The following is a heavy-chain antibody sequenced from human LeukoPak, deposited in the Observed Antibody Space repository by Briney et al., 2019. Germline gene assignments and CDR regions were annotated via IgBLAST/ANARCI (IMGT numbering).Heavy chain of an antibody. CDR3: ARFLWGSYRSFDY. D-gene: IGHD3-16*02. Sequence: PGGSLRLSCAASGFTFSSYAMSWVRQAPGKGLEWVANIKQDGSEKYYVDSVKARFIISRDNAKNSLFLQMNSLRAEDTAVYYCARFLWGSYRSFDYWGQGTLVTVSS. V-gene: IGHV3-7*01. CDR1: GFTFSSYA. CDR2: IKQDGSEK. J-gene: IGHJ4*02.